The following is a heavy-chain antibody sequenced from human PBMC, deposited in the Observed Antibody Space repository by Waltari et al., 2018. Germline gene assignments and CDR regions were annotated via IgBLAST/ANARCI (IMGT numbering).Heavy chain of an antibody. Sequence: QVQLVESGGGVVQPGRSLRLSCAASGFTFSSYGMHWVRQAPGKGLEWVAVIWYDGSNKYYADAVKGRFTISRDNSKNTLYLQMNSLRAEDTAVYYCANSPAAGSGGYWGQGTLVTVSS. CDR3: ANSPAAGSGGY. CDR1: GFTFSSYG. J-gene: IGHJ4*02. V-gene: IGHV3-33*06. D-gene: IGHD6-13*01. CDR2: IWYDGSNK.